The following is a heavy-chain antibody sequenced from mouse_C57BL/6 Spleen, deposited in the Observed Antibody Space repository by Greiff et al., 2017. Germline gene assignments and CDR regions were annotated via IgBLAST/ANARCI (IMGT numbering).Heavy chain of an antibody. CDR2: LYPGSGNT. CDR1: GYTFTDYY. Sequence: QVQLQQSGAELVRPGASVKLSCKASGYTFTDYYINWVKQRPGQGLEWIARLYPGSGNTYYNEKFKGKATLTAEKSSSTAYMQLSSLTSEDSAVYFCAGYYYGSSSYAMDYWGQGTSVTVSS. D-gene: IGHD1-1*01. V-gene: IGHV1-76*01. CDR3: AGYYYGSSSYAMDY. J-gene: IGHJ4*01.